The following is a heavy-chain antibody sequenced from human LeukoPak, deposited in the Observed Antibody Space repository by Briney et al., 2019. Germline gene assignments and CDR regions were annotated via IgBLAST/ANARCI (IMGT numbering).Heavy chain of an antibody. D-gene: IGHD2-8*01. Sequence: ASVKVSCKASGYTFTSYYMHWVRQAPGQGLEWMGWMNPNSGNTGYAQKFQGRVTITGNTSISTAYMELSSLRSEDTAVYYCARAHCTNGVCYTGWFDPWGQGTLVTVSS. CDR2: MNPNSGNT. CDR3: ARAHCTNGVCYTGWFDP. CDR1: GYTFTSYY. V-gene: IGHV1-8*03. J-gene: IGHJ5*02.